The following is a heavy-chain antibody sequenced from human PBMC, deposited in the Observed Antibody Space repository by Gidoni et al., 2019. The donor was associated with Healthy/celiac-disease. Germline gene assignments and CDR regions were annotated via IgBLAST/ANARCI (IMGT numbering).Heavy chain of an antibody. CDR2: INHNSGGT. J-gene: IGHJ4*02. CDR3: ARSPPEQDYFDY. CDR1: GYTLTGYY. V-gene: IGHV1-2*02. Sequence: QVQLVQSGAEVKKPGASVKVSCKASGYTLTGYYMHWVRQAPGQGLEWMGGINHNSGGTNYAQKLQGRVTMTRDTSISTAYMELSRLRSDDTAVYYCARSPPEQDYFDYWGQGTLVTVSS.